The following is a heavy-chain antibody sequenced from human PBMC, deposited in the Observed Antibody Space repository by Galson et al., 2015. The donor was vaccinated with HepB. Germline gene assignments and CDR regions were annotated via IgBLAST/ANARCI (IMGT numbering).Heavy chain of an antibody. V-gene: IGHV3-23*01. Sequence: SLRLSCAVSGLSFDIHAMNWVRLAPGKGLQWVSPISTSGADTYYTDSVKGRFTISRDNSTNILYLQMNTLRIEDTAIYYCAKDADILTGYPYYFASWGQGTLISVSS. CDR3: AKDADILTGYPYYFAS. J-gene: IGHJ4*02. CDR2: ISTSGADT. CDR1: GLSFDIHA. D-gene: IGHD3-9*01.